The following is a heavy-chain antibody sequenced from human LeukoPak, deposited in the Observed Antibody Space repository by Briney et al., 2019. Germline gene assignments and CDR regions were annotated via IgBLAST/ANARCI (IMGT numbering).Heavy chain of an antibody. V-gene: IGHV4-39*01. CDR2: IYYSGST. D-gene: IGHD4-17*01. CDR1: GGYISSSRYS. J-gene: IGHJ5*02. Sequence: PSETLSLSCTVPGGYISSSRYSWGWIRQPPGKGLEWIGSIYYSGSTYYNPSLKSRVTISVDTSKNQFSLELSSVTAAATAVYYCERGGRATVTTWGQGTLVTVSS. CDR3: ERGGRATVTT.